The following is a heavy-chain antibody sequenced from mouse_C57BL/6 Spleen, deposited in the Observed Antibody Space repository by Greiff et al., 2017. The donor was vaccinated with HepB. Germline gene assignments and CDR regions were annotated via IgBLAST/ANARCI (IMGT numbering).Heavy chain of an antibody. Sequence: EVQLVESGGGLVQPKGSLKLSCAASGFTFNTYAMHWVRQAPGKGLEWVARIRSKSSNYATYYADSVKDRFTISRDDSQSMRYLQMNSLKTEDTAMYYCVRALYDSYYENYFDYWGQGTTLTVSS. V-gene: IGHV10-3*01. CDR2: IRSKSSNYAT. CDR3: VRALYDSYYENYFDY. J-gene: IGHJ2*01. CDR1: GFTFNTYA. D-gene: IGHD2-3*01.